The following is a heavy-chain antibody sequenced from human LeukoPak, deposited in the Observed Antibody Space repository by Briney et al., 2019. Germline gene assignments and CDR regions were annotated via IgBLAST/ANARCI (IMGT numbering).Heavy chain of an antibody. V-gene: IGHV1-8*03. J-gene: IGHJ4*02. CDR3: ARGTALSGTSDYLDS. CDR1: GYTLTELS. CDR2: MNPNSLNT. D-gene: IGHD6-19*01. Sequence: ASVKVSCKVSGYTLTELSMHWVRQAPGKGLEWMGWMNPNSLNTGYAQRFQGRITLTRNTSIGTAYMELRSLRSEDTAVYYCARGTALSGTSDYLDSWGQGTLVTVSS.